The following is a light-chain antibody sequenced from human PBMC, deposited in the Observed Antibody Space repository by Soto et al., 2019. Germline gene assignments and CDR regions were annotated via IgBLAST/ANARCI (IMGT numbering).Light chain of an antibody. CDR1: QSVSSN. CDR2: GAS. V-gene: IGKV3-15*01. J-gene: IGKJ1*01. Sequence: EIVMTQSPATLSVSPGERATLSCRASQSVSSNLAWYQQKPGQAPSLLIYGASTRATGIPARFSGSGSGTEFPLTTGSLQSEDFAVYYCQQYNIWPRTFGQGTKVEIK. CDR3: QQYNIWPRT.